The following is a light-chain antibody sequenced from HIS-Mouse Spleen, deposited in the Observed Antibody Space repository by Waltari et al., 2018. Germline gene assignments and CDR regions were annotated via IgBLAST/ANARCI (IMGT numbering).Light chain of an antibody. V-gene: IGLV3-10*01. J-gene: IGLJ2*01. CDR2: EDS. Sequence: SYELTQPPSVSVSPGQTARITCSGDALPKKYAYWYQQKSGQAPVLVIYEDSKRPPGIPGRFYGSSSGTMAALNIRWAEVGDEAYYYCYSTDSSGNHRVFGGVTKLTVL. CDR1: ALPKKY. CDR3: YSTDSSGNHRV.